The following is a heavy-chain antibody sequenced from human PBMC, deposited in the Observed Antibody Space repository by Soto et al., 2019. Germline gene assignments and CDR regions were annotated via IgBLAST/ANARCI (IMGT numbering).Heavy chain of an antibody. Sequence: QVQLVQSGAEVKKPGASVKVSCKASGYTFTSYDINWVRQATGQGPEWMGWMNPNSGDTHYAQTFQGRVTMTRNTSIRTAYIELSSLRSEDTAMYYCARWYGGNSGDYWGQGTLVTVSS. J-gene: IGHJ4*02. D-gene: IGHD2-21*02. V-gene: IGHV1-8*01. CDR2: MNPNSGDT. CDR3: ARWYGGNSGDY. CDR1: GYTFTSYD.